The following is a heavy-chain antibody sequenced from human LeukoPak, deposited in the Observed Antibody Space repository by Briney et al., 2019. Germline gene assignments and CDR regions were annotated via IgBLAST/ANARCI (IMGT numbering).Heavy chain of an antibody. Sequence: PGGSLRLSCAASGFTFSSYGMHWVRQAPGKGLEWVAVISYDGSNKYYADSVKGRFTISRDNSKNTLYLQMNSLRAEDTAVYYCAKDQGVVTLDYWGQGTLVTVSS. CDR2: ISYDGSNK. CDR1: GFTFSSYG. CDR3: AKDQGVVTLDY. D-gene: IGHD4-23*01. V-gene: IGHV3-30*18. J-gene: IGHJ4*02.